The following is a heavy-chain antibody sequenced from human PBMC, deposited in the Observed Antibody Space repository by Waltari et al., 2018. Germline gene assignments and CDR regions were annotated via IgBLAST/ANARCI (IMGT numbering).Heavy chain of an antibody. J-gene: IGHJ5*02. V-gene: IGHV3-23*01. CDR2: ISGSGGST. D-gene: IGHD6-19*01. Sequence: FSSYAMSWVRQAPGKGLEWVSAISGSGGSTYYADSVKGRFTISRDKSKNTQYLQMNSLRAEDTAVYYCAKDPRQWLTGWFDPWGQGTLVTVSS. CDR3: AKDPRQWLTGWFDP. CDR1: FSSYA.